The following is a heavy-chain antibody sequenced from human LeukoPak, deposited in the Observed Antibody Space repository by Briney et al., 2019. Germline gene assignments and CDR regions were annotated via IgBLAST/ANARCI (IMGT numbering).Heavy chain of an antibody. CDR1: GCTFIGYY. V-gene: IGHV1-2*02. CDR2: INPHNGDT. D-gene: IGHD2-15*01. CDR3: ATVRDIVVGGGPYYFDY. J-gene: IGHJ4*02. Sequence: ASVKVSCKASGCTFIGYYLHWVRQAPGQGLEWMGWINPHNGDTNYAQKFQGRVTMTRDTSITTAYMELSRPKSDDTAVYYCATVRDIVVGGGPYYFDYWGQGTLVTVSS.